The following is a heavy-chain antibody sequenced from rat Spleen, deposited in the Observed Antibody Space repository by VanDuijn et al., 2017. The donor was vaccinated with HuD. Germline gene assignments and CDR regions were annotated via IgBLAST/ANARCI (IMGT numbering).Heavy chain of an antibody. CDR2: ISYDGGST. CDR1: GFTFSDYY. Sequence: EVQLVESGGGLVQPGRSLKLSCAASGFTFSDYYMAWVRQAPTKGLEWVASISYDGGSTYYRDSVRGRLPFSRDNAKSTLYLQMDSLRSEDTATYYCARHRNYGGIPFDYWGQGVMVTVSS. J-gene: IGHJ2*01. CDR3: ARHRNYGGIPFDY. D-gene: IGHD1-11*01. V-gene: IGHV5-20*01.